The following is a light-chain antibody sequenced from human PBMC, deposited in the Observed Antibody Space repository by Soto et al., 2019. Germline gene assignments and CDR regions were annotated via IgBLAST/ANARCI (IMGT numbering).Light chain of an antibody. J-gene: IGLJ1*01. CDR2: DVS. Sequence: QSALTQPASVSGPPGQSITISCTGTSSDVSAYNYVSWYQQHPGNAPKLMIYDVSNPPSGVSNRFSGSKSGNTASLTISGLQAEDEADYYCSSYTTSSTPCVFGTGTKVTVL. CDR3: SSYTTSSTPCV. V-gene: IGLV2-14*01. CDR1: SSDVSAYNY.